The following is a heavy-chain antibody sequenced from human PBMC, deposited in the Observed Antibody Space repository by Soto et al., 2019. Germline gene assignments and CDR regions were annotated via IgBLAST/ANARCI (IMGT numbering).Heavy chain of an antibody. CDR3: ARGVVLGSYGTDF. CDR1: GYTFTGYY. V-gene: IGHV1-2*02. CDR2: INPNSGGT. J-gene: IGHJ6*02. Sequence: ASVKVSCKASGYTFTGYYMHWVRQAPGQGLEWMGWINPNSGGTNYAQKFQGRVTMTRDTSISTAYMEVSRLRSDDTAVYYCARGVVLGSYGTDFWGQGTTVTVFS. D-gene: IGHD2-15*01.